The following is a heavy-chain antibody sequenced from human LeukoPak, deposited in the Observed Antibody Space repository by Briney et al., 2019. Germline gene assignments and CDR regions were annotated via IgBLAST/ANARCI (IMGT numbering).Heavy chain of an antibody. J-gene: IGHJ3*02. CDR3: AKDSPDTPSDPFDAFDI. V-gene: IGHV3-23*01. D-gene: IGHD2-15*01. Sequence: GGSLRLSCAASGFTFSSYAMSWVRQAPGKGLEWVSAISGSGGSTYYADSVKGRFTISRDNSKNTLYLQMNSLRAEDTAVYYCAKDSPDTPSDPFDAFDIWGQGTMVTVSS. CDR1: GFTFSSYA. CDR2: ISGSGGST.